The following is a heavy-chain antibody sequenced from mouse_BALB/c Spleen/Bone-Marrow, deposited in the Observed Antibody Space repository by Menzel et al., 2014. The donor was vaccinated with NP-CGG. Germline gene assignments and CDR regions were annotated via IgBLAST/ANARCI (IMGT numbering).Heavy chain of an antibody. J-gene: IGHJ3*01. CDR3: TREGDSPFAY. D-gene: IGHD2-13*01. Sequence: QVQLQQSGAALVKPGASVKLSCKASGYTFTSYYMYWVKQRPGQGLEWIGEINPSNGGTNFNEKFKSKATLTVDISSSTAYMQLSSLTSEDSAVYYCTREGDSPFAYWGQGTLVTVSA. V-gene: IGHV1S81*02. CDR2: INPSNGGT. CDR1: GYTFTSYY.